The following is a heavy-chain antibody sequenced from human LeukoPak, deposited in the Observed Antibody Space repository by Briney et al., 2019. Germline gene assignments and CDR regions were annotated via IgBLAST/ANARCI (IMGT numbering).Heavy chain of an antibody. Sequence: PSETLSLTCIVSGVSITNYYWTWIRQPPGEGLEWIGYVFYTGSTNYNPSLESRVTISVDTSKNQVSLKLTSMTAADTAVYYCATYSTASVGFHHWGRGTWSPSPQ. J-gene: IGHJ4*02. CDR2: VFYTGST. D-gene: IGHD6-13*01. CDR3: ATYSTASVGFHH. V-gene: IGHV4-59*01. CDR1: GVSITNYY.